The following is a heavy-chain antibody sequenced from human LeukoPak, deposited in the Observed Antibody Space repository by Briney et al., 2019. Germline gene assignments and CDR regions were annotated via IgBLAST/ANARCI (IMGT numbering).Heavy chain of an antibody. Sequence: GGSLRLSCAASGFTFSSYGMHWVRQAPGKGLEWVAVIWYDGSNKYYADSVKGRFTISRDNSKNTLYLQMNSLRAEDTAVYYCATGPDIGGSPYYFDYWGQGTLVTVSS. J-gene: IGHJ4*02. V-gene: IGHV3-33*01. CDR3: ATGPDIGGSPYYFDY. CDR2: IWYDGSNK. D-gene: IGHD1-26*01. CDR1: GFTFSSYG.